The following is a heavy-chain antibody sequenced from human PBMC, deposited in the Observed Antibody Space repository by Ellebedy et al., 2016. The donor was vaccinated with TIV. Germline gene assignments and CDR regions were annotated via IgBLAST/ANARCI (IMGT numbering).Heavy chain of an antibody. Sequence: GESLKISCAASGFTFSSSAMTWVRQAPGKGLEWVSAITGSGDTTDYADSVKGRFTISRDNSKNTLYLQMNTLRAEDTAIYYCAKSTGAGGTTLSPGDYWGQGTLVTVSS. CDR1: GFTFSSSA. CDR2: ITGSGDTT. D-gene: IGHD1-7*01. V-gene: IGHV3-23*01. J-gene: IGHJ4*02. CDR3: AKSTGAGGTTLSPGDY.